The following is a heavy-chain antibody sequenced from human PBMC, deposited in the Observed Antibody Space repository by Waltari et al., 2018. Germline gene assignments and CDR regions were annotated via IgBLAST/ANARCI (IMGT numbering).Heavy chain of an antibody. D-gene: IGHD6-13*01. V-gene: IGHV3-53*02. CDR1: GFTVSSNY. J-gene: IGHJ3*02. CDR2: IYSGGST. Sequence: EVQLVETGGGLIQPGGSLRLSCAASGFTVSSNYLRWVRQAPGKGLEWVSVIYSGGSTYYADSVKGRFTISRDNSKNTLYLQMNSLRAEDTAVYYCARAGIAAAGGAFDIWGQGTMVTVSS. CDR3: ARAGIAAAGGAFDI.